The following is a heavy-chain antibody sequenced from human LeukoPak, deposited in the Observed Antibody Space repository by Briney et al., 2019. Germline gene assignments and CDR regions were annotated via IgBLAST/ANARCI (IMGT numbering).Heavy chain of an antibody. CDR3: ARVGDHFHWYLDL. D-gene: IGHD3-3*02. V-gene: IGHV3-53*01. CDR2: LYSGSGT. J-gene: IGHJ2*01. CDR1: GFTVSTNY. Sequence: GGSLRLSCAASGFTVSTNYMNWVRQAPGKGLEWVSILYSGSGTYYADSVEGRFTISRDSSKNTLFLQMNDLRAEDTAVYYCARVGDHFHWYLDLWGRGTLVTVSS.